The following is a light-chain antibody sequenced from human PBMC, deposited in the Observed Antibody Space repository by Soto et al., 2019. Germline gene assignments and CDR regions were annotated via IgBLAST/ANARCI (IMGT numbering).Light chain of an antibody. J-gene: IGLJ1*01. CDR1: SSDVGRYNY. V-gene: IGLV2-8*01. CDR3: RSYAGNSRYV. CDR2: EVS. Sequence: QSVLTQPQCASGSPGQSLPISCTGTSSDVGRYNYISWYQQLPGKAPKLIISEVSKRPSGVPDRLSGFKYGNTASLTVSGLQAEDEADYCCRSYAGNSRYVFGTGTKVTVL.